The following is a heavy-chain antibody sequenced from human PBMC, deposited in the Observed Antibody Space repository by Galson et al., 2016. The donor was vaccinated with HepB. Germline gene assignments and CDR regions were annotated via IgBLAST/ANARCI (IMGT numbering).Heavy chain of an antibody. CDR3: VTELGRPRDY. J-gene: IGHJ4*02. CDR1: GFIFSTYG. CDR2: VTYDGGNT. V-gene: IGHV3-30*03. Sequence: SLRLSCAASGFIFSTYGMHWVRQAPGKGLEWVTVVTYDGGNTTYAASVRGRFTISRDNAQNTLYLQMTSLRVEDTAVYYCVTELGRPRDYWGQGILVTVSS. D-gene: IGHD1-14*01.